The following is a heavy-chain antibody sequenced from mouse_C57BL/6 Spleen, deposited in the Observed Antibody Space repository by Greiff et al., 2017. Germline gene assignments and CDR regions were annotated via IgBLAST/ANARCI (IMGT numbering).Heavy chain of an antibody. V-gene: IGHV1-22*01. Sequence: VQLQQSGPELVKPGASVKMSCKASGYTFTDYNMHWVKQSHGKSLEWIGYINPNNGVTSYNQKFKGKATLTVNKSSSTAYMELRSLTSEDSAVYYCAREGYDKENAMDYWGQGTSVTVAS. CDR2: INPNNGVT. CDR3: AREGYDKENAMDY. J-gene: IGHJ4*01. D-gene: IGHD3-1*01. CDR1: GYTFTDYN.